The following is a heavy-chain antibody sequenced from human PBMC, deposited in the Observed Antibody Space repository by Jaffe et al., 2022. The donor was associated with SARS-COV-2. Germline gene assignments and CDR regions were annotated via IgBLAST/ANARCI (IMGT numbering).Heavy chain of an antibody. V-gene: IGHV7-4-1*02. Sequence: QVQLVQSGSELKKPGASVKVSCKASGYTFTSYAMNWVRQAPGQGLEWMGWINTNTGNPTYAQGFTGRFVFSLDTSVSTAYLQISSLKAEDTAVYYCARGRESGYSSSWFPFGYYFDYWGQGTLVTVSS. CDR3: ARGRESGYSSSWFPFGYYFDY. D-gene: IGHD6-13*01. CDR1: GYTFTSYA. CDR2: INTNTGNP. J-gene: IGHJ4*02.